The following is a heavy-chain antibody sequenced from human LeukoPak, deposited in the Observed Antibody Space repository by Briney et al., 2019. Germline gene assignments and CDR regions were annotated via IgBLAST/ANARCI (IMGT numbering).Heavy chain of an antibody. Sequence: GGSLRLSCAASGISFSSYGMSWVRQAPGKGLEWVSTLSSTGTTFYAGSVEGRFTISRANSENTLYLQMDSLRAADTALYYCARVGYSSSWFFFNFWGQGTVVTVSS. V-gene: IGHV3-23*05. CDR3: ARVGYSSSWFFFNF. CDR1: GISFSSYG. D-gene: IGHD6-13*01. J-gene: IGHJ4*02. CDR2: LSSTGTT.